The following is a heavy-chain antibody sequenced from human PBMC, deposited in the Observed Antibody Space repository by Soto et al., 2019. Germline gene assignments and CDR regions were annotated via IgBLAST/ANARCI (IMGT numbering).Heavy chain of an antibody. CDR1: GFTFSSYG. J-gene: IGHJ6*02. V-gene: IGHV3-33*01. CDR3: AREESTIPPSNHYYYGMDV. D-gene: IGHD5-12*01. Sequence: GGSLRLSCAASGFTFSSYGMHWVRQAPGKGLEWVAVIWYDGSNKYYADSVKGRFTISRDNSKNTLYLQMNSLRAEDTAVYYCAREESTIPPSNHYYYGMDVWGQGTTVTVSS. CDR2: IWYDGSNK.